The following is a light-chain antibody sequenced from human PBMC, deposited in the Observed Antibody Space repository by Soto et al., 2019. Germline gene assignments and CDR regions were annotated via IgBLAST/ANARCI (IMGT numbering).Light chain of an antibody. CDR1: NIGSKS. V-gene: IGLV3-21*02. Sequence: SYELTQPPSVSVAPGPTATVTCGGRNIGSKSVHWYQQKPGQAPVLVVHDDSDRPSGIPGRFSGSNSGDTATLTISGVEDGDEADYYCQVWDRSSNHWVFGGGTKVTVL. CDR2: DDS. J-gene: IGLJ3*02. CDR3: QVWDRSSNHWV.